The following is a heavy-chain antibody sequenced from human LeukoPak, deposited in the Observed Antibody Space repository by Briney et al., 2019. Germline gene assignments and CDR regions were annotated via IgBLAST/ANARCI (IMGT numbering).Heavy chain of an antibody. CDR1: GGSITTTNW. CDR2: VHLSGAT. Sequence: SGTLSLTCAVSGGSITTTNWWSWVGRPPGKGREGIGEVHLSGATNYNPSLETRVTMSIAKSQNHLSLEVTSVTAADTAIYYCTRESGAFSPFGFWGLGTLVTVSS. D-gene: IGHD1-26*01. J-gene: IGHJ4*02. V-gene: IGHV4-4*02. CDR3: TRESGAFSPFGF.